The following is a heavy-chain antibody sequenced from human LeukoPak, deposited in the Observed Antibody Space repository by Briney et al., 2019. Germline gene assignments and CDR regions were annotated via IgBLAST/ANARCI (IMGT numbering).Heavy chain of an antibody. Sequence: GGSLRLSCAASGFTFSSYGMYWVRQAPGKGLEWVSAISGSGGSTYYADSVKGRFTISRDNSKNTLYLQMNSLRAEDTAVYYCAKSVTMIVVVRYYFDYWGQGTLVTVSS. J-gene: IGHJ4*02. V-gene: IGHV3-23*01. D-gene: IGHD3-22*01. CDR2: ISGSGGST. CDR3: AKSVTMIVVVRYYFDY. CDR1: GFTFSSYG.